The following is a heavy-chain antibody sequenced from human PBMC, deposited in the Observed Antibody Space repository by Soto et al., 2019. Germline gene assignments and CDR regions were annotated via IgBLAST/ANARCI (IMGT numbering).Heavy chain of an antibody. D-gene: IGHD3-3*01. CDR2: INHSGST. V-gene: IGHV4-34*01. CDR3: ARGPLLYYDFWSGYSNPSYGMDV. J-gene: IGHJ6*02. CDR1: GGSFSGYY. Sequence: ETLSLTCAVYGGSFSGYYWSWIRQPPGKGLEWIGEINHSGSTNYNPSLKSRVTISVDTSKNQFSLKLSSVTAADTAVYYCARGPLLYYDFWSGYSNPSYGMDVWGQGTTVTVSS.